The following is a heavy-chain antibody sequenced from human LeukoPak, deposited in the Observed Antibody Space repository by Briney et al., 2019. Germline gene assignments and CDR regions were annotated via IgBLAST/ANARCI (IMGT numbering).Heavy chain of an antibody. V-gene: IGHV4-59*01. CDR2: IYYSGST. D-gene: IGHD6-19*01. J-gene: IGHJ4*02. CDR3: ARAGFQWLDFDY. CDR1: GGSISSYY. Sequence: SETLSLTCTVSGGSISSYYWSWIRQPPGKGLEWIGYIYYSGSTNYNPSLKGRVTISVDTSKNQFSLKLSSVTAADTAVYYCARAGFQWLDFDYWGQGTLVTVSS.